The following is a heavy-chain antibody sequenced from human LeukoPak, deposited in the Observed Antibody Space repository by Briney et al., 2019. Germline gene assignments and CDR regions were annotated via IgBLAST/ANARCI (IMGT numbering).Heavy chain of an antibody. Sequence: GASVKVSCKASGYTFDIYGIAWVRQAPGQGLEWMGWIATYNGKTDYAQNLQGRVTMTTDLSTGTAYMELRSLRSDDTAVYYCARVYNSYYYYYMDVWGKGTPVTVSS. V-gene: IGHV1-18*01. CDR2: IATYNGKT. CDR1: GYTFDIYG. CDR3: ARVYNSYYYYYMDV. D-gene: IGHD1-20*01. J-gene: IGHJ6*03.